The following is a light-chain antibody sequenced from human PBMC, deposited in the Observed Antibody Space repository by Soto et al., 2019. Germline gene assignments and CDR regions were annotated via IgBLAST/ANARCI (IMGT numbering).Light chain of an antibody. V-gene: IGKV3-20*01. CDR1: QSVSSSY. J-gene: IGKJ4*01. Sequence: EIVLTQSPGTLSLSQGERATLSCRASQSVSSSYLAWYQQKPGQAPRLLIYGESSRATGIPDRFSGSGSGTDFTLTISTLEPEDVAVYYCQQYDSSPLTFGGGTKVEIK. CDR2: GES. CDR3: QQYDSSPLT.